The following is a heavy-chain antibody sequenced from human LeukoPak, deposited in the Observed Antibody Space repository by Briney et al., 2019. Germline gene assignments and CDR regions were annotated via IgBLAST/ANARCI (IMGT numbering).Heavy chain of an antibody. J-gene: IGHJ5*02. Sequence: GGSLRLSCAASGFTFSDAWISWARQAPGKGLEWVGRIKSKTDGGTTDYAAPVKGRVTISRDDSKNTPYLQMNSLKTWDTAVYYCTTGTGRIAAADNWFDPWGQGTLVTVSS. CDR1: GFTFSDAW. D-gene: IGHD6-13*01. CDR3: TTGTGRIAAADNWFDP. V-gene: IGHV3-15*01. CDR2: IKSKTDGGTT.